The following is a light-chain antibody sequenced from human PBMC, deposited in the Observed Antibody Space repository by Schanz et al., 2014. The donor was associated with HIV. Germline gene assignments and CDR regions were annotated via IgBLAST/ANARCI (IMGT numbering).Light chain of an antibody. V-gene: IGKV3-20*01. CDR2: STS. CDR1: QTVSSNS. J-gene: IGKJ1*01. Sequence: ELVLTQSPVILSLSPGESATLSCRASQTVSSNSLGWYQQKRGQVPRLLIYSTSRRANGIPDRFSGSGSGTDFTLTITRLEPEDFAVYYCHQYGSSPRTFGQGTKVEI. CDR3: HQYGSSPRT.